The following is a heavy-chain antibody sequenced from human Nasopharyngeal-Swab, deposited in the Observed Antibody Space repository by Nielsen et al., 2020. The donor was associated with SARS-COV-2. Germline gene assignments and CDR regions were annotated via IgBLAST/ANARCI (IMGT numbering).Heavy chain of an antibody. CDR3: ARNTAMALFYYYYYMDV. V-gene: IGHV3-30*03. D-gene: IGHD5-18*01. CDR1: GFTLSHYG. Sequence: GESLKISCAASGFTLSHYGMHWVRQAPGKGLEWAAAISYDGNTKYYADSVKGRFTISRDNSKNTLYLQMNSLRAEDTAVYYCARNTAMALFYYYYYMDVWGKGTTVTVSS. J-gene: IGHJ6*03. CDR2: ISYDGNTK.